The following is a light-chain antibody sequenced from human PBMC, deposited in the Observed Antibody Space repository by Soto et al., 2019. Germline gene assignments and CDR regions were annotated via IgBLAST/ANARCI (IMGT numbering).Light chain of an antibody. Sequence: EIVLTQAPGTLSLSPGERATLSCRASQSLTSSYSAWYQQKPGQATRLIIYGAASRATGIPDRFSGSGSGTDFTLTISRLEAEVFAVYYCQQYESSPPACTFGQGTKLEIK. CDR1: QSLTSSY. V-gene: IGKV3-20*01. CDR3: QQYESSPPACT. CDR2: GAA. J-gene: IGKJ2*02.